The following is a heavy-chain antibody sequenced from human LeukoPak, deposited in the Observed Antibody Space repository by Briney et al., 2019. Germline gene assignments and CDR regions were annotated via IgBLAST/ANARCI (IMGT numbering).Heavy chain of an antibody. CDR2: ISASGATT. CDR3: AKDRWTVTIIGDFDY. CDR1: GFTFNNYA. D-gene: IGHD4-17*01. Sequence: GGSLRLSCAASGFTFNNYAVNWVRQAPGKGLEWVSSISASGATTYYADSVKGRFTISRDNSKNTLYLQMNSLRAEDTAVYHCAKDRWTVTIIGDFDYWGQGTLVTVSS. J-gene: IGHJ4*02. V-gene: IGHV3-23*01.